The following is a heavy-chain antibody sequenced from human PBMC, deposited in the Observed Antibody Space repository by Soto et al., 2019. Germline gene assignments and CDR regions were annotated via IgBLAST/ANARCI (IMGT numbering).Heavy chain of an antibody. V-gene: IGHV4-38-2*01. J-gene: IGHJ4*02. CDR2: FYHSGST. Sequence: PSETLSLTCAVSGYSITSGYYWGWIRQPPGKGLEWIGSFYHSGSTYYKSSLKSRVTISVDTSKNLFSLNLTSVTAADTAVYYCGRGSGSSEIDYWGQGTLVTVS. CDR3: GRGSGSSEIDY. CDR1: GYSITSGYY. D-gene: IGHD3-10*01.